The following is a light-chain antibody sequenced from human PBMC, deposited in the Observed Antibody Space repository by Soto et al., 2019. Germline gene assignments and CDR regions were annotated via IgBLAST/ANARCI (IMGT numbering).Light chain of an antibody. CDR3: QQYGSSTWT. CDR2: DAS. CDR1: QSVSSSY. J-gene: IGKJ1*01. Sequence: EIVLTQSPGTLSLSPGERATLSCRASQSVSSSYLAWYQQKPGQAPRLLIYDASSRATGIPDRFSGSGSGTDFSLTISRLEAEDFSVYYCQQYGSSTWTFGQGTKVEIK. V-gene: IGKV3-20*01.